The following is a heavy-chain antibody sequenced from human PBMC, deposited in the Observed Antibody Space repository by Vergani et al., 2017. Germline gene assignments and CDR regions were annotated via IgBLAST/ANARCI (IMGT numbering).Heavy chain of an antibody. D-gene: IGHD6-13*01. J-gene: IGHJ6*02. CDR1: GGTFSSYA. V-gene: IGHV1-69*12. CDR2: IIPIFGTA. CDR3: AREGEYRGSWGQRYYYYGMDV. Sequence: QVQLVQSGAEVKKPGSSVKVSCKASGGTFSSYAISWVRQAPGQGLEWMGGIIPIFGTAHYAQKFQGRVTITADESTSTAYMELSSLRSEDTAVYYCAREGEYRGSWGQRYYYYGMDVWGQGTTVTVSS.